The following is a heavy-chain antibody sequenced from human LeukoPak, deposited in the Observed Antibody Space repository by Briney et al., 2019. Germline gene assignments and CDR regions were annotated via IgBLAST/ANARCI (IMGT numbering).Heavy chain of an antibody. CDR1: GGTFSSYT. V-gene: IGHV1-69*02. CDR2: IIPILGIA. D-gene: IGHD2-15*01. CDR3: AFRARIVVVVAATDY. Sequence: SVKVSCKASGGTFSSYTISWVRQAPGQGLVWMGRIIPILGIANYAQKFQGRVTITADKSTSTAYMELSSLRSEDTAVYYCAFRARIVVVVAATDYWGQGTLVTVSS. J-gene: IGHJ4*02.